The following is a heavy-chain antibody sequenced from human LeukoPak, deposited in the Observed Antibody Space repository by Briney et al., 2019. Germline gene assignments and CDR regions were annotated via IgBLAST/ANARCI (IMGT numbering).Heavy chain of an antibody. V-gene: IGHV3-23*01. CDR3: AREEQQLALDY. D-gene: IGHD6-13*01. CDR2: IGTSGGDT. Sequence: GGSLRLSCAVSGFTFSSYAMSWVRQAPGRGLEWVSTIGTSGGDTYYTDSVKGRFTISRDNAKNSLYLQMNSLRAEDTAVYYCAREEQQLALDYWGQGTLVTVSS. CDR1: GFTFSSYA. J-gene: IGHJ4*02.